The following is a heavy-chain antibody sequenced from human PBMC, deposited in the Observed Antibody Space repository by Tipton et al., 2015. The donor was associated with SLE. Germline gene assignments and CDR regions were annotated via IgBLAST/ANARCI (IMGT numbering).Heavy chain of an antibody. D-gene: IGHD6-13*01. J-gene: IGHJ3*02. V-gene: IGHV4-61*01. Sequence: LRLSCTVSGGSVSSGSYYWSWIRQPPGKGLEWIGYIYYSGSTNYNPSPRSRVTISVDTSKNQFSLKLSSVTAADTAVYYCAAQRADSSSYDAFDIWGQGTMVTVSS. CDR1: GGSVSSGSYY. CDR3: AAQRADSSSYDAFDI. CDR2: IYYSGST.